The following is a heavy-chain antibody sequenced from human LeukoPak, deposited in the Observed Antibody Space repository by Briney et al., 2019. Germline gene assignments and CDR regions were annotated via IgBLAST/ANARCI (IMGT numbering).Heavy chain of an antibody. D-gene: IGHD1-7*01. J-gene: IGHJ4*02. CDR3: ARDHRGTGTIVARFDY. Sequence: ASVKVSCRASGGTFSSYAISWVRQAPGQGLEWMGGIIPIFGTANYAQKFQGRVTITADESTSTAYMELSSLRSEDTAVYYCARDHRGTGTIVARFDYWGQGTLVTVSS. CDR2: IIPIFGTA. V-gene: IGHV1-69*13. CDR1: GGTFSSYA.